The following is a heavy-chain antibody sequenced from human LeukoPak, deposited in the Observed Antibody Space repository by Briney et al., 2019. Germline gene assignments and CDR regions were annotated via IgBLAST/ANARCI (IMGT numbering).Heavy chain of an antibody. Sequence: AETLSLTCSVSGGSISSISYYWGWTRQPPGKGGVWNESIYYSGSTHYNPSLKSRVTISVDTSKNQFSLHLSSVTTAVTSLSYCARQEGDIVATCYYMDVWGKGTTVTVSS. J-gene: IGHJ6*03. V-gene: IGHV4-39*01. CDR2: IYYSGST. CDR3: ARQEGDIVATCYYMDV. D-gene: IGHD5-12*01. CDR1: GGSISSISYY.